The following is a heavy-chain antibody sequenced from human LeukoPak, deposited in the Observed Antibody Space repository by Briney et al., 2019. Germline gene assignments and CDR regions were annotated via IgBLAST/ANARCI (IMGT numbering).Heavy chain of an antibody. CDR1: GFTFSYAW. CDR3: NKGIVGASTDWLDP. CDR2: IKSKNDGGTT. V-gene: IGHV3-15*01. D-gene: IGHD1-26*01. Sequence: GSLRLSCAASGFTFSYAWMSWVRQAPGKGLEWVGRIKSKNDGGTTDYAAPVKGRFTISRDDSKNMVYLQMNSLKTEDTAVYYCNKGIVGASTDWLDPWGQGTLVIVSS. J-gene: IGHJ5*02.